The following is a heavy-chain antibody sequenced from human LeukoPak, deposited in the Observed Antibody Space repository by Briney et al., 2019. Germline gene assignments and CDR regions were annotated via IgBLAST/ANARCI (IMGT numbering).Heavy chain of an antibody. CDR1: GYTFTSYG. CDR3: ARDTTIFGAEYFQH. CDR2: ISAYNGNT. Sequence: ASVKVSCKASGYTFTSYGISWVRQAPGQGLEWMGWISAYNGNTNYAQKLQGSVTMTTDTSTSTAYMELRSLRSDDTAVYYCARDTTIFGAEYFQHWGQGTLVTVSS. D-gene: IGHD3-3*01. V-gene: IGHV1-18*01. J-gene: IGHJ1*01.